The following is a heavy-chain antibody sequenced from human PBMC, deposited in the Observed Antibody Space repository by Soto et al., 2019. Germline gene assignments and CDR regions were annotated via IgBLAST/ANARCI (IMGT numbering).Heavy chain of an antibody. J-gene: IGHJ4*02. CDR1: GGSISSGAYY. CDR2: IYYSGGT. D-gene: IGHD1-26*01. Sequence: QVQLQESGPGLVKPSQTLSLTCTVSGGSISSGAYYWSWIRQHPGKGLEWIGYIYYSGGTYYNPSLKSRVTISVDTSKNQFALKLSTVTAADTAVYYCERVRVGHFDYWGQGTLVTFSS. V-gene: IGHV4-31*03. CDR3: ERVRVGHFDY.